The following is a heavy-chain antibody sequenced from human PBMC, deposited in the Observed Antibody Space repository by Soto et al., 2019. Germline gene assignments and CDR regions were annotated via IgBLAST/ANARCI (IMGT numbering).Heavy chain of an antibody. CDR2: IYYSGST. J-gene: IGHJ5*02. D-gene: IGHD6-6*01. CDR1: GGSISSSSYY. CDR3: ARHRARNWFDP. Sequence: QLQLQESGPGLVKPSENLSLTCIVSGGSISSSSYYWGWIRQPPGKGLEWIGSIYYSGSTYYNPSLKSRVTISVDTSKNQFSLKLSSVTAADTAVFYCARHRARNWFDPWGQGTLVTVSS. V-gene: IGHV4-39*01.